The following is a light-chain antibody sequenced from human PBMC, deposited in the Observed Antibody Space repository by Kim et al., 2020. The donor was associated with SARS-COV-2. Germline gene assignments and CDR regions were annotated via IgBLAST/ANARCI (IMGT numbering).Light chain of an antibody. CDR1: QSVSSSY. CDR3: QQYGRT. CDR2: GAS. J-gene: IGKJ1*01. Sequence: EIVLTQSPGTLSLSPGERATLSCRASQSVSSSYLAWYQQKPGQAPRLLIYGASSRATGIPDRFSGSGSGTDFTLTISRQEPEDFAVYYCQQYGRTFGQGTKVDIK. V-gene: IGKV3-20*01.